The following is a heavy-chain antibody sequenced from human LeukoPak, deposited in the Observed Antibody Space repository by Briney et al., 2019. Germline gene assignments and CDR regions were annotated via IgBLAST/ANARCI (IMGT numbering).Heavy chain of an antibody. V-gene: IGHV3-69-1*01. J-gene: IGHJ6*03. CDR1: GFTFSDYF. Sequence: GGSLRLSCAASGFTFSDYFMSWIRQAPGKGLEWLSHISSSGTGYYTDSVKGRATISRDNSKNTLSLQMNSLRPEDTAVYYCARAHLSSSSTDYMDVWGKGTTVTVSS. CDR3: ARAHLSSSSTDYMDV. CDR2: ISSSGTG. D-gene: IGHD6-6*01.